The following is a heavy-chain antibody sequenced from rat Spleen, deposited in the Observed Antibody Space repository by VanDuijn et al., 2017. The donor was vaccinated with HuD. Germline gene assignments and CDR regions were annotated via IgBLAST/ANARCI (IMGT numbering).Heavy chain of an antibody. CDR2: ISYDGSST. Sequence: EVQLVESGGGLVQPGRSLKLSCAASGFTFSDYNMAWVRQAPKKGLEWVATISYDGSSTYYRDSVKGRFTISRDNAKSTLYLQMDSLRSEDTATYYCARLRRAPGYFDYWGQGVMVTVSS. V-gene: IGHV5-7*01. CDR1: GFTFSDYN. CDR3: ARLRRAPGYFDY. J-gene: IGHJ2*01. D-gene: IGHD1-11*01.